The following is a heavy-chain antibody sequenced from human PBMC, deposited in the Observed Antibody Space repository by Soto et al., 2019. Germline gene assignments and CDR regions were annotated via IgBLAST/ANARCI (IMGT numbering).Heavy chain of an antibody. CDR1: SGSISSSNW. J-gene: IGHJ5*02. CDR2: IYHSGST. Sequence: PSETLSLTCAVSSGSISSSNWWSWVRQPPGKGLEWIGEIYHSGSTNYNPSLKSRVTISVDKSKNQFSLKLSSVTAADTAVYYCARAISWYGGGAIPYNWFDPWGQGTLVTVSS. V-gene: IGHV4-4*02. D-gene: IGHD6-13*01. CDR3: ARAISWYGGGAIPYNWFDP.